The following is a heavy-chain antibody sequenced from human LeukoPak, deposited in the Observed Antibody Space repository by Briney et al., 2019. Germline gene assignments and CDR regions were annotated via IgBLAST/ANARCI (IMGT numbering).Heavy chain of an antibody. V-gene: IGHV1-2*02. Sequence: ASVKVSCKASRYTLTGYYMHWVRQAPVQGLEWMGWINPNSGGTNNAQKLQGRVTMTRDTSISTAYMALSRLRSEDTAVYYCATGGIAAARPHYYYYYGMDVWGQGTTVTVPS. J-gene: IGHJ6*02. CDR1: RYTLTGYY. D-gene: IGHD6-13*01. CDR3: ATGGIAAARPHYYYYYGMDV. CDR2: INPNSGGT.